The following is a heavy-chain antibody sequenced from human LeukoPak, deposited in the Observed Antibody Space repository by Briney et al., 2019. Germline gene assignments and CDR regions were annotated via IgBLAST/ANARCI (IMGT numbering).Heavy chain of an antibody. CDR3: ASLGGYCGGDCYYYYMDV. D-gene: IGHD2-21*01. CDR1: GGSISSGSYY. V-gene: IGHV4-61*02. J-gene: IGHJ6*03. CDR2: IYTSGST. Sequence: SQTLSLTCTVSGGSISSGSYYWSWIRQPAGRGLEWIGRIYTSGSTNYNPSLKSRVTISVDTSKNQFSLKLSSVTAADTAVYYCASLGGYCGGDCYYYYMDVWGKGTTVTVSS.